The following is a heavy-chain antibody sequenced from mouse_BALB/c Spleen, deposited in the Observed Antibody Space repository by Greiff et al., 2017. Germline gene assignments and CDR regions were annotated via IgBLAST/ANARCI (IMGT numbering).Heavy chain of an antibody. CDR2: ISSGGGST. CDR3: AGGAGDYDEYYYAMDY. D-gene: IGHD2-4*01. CDR1: GFAFSSYD. Sequence: EVQRVESGGGLVKPGGSLKLSCAASGFAFSSYDMSWVRQTPEKRLEWVAYISSGGGSTYYPDTVKGRFTISRDTAKNTLYLQMSSLKSEDTAMYYCAGGAGDYDEYYYAMDYWGQGTSVTVSS. J-gene: IGHJ4*01. V-gene: IGHV5-12-1*01.